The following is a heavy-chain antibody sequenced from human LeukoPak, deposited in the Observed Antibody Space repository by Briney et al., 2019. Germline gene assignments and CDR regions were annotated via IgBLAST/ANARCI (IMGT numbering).Heavy chain of an antibody. CDR1: GFTFSSYA. CDR3: AKEFRGSYHDAFDI. Sequence: PGRSLRLSCAASGFTFSSYAMHWVRQAPGKGLEWVAVISYDGSNKYYADSVKGRFTISRDNAKNSLYLQMNSLRAEDTAVYYCAKEFRGSYHDAFDIWGQGTMVTVSS. CDR2: ISYDGSNK. J-gene: IGHJ3*02. D-gene: IGHD1-26*01. V-gene: IGHV3-30-3*01.